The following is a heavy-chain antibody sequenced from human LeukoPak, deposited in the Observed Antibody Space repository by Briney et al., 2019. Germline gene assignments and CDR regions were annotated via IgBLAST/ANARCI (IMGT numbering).Heavy chain of an antibody. Sequence: ASVKVSCKASGYTFTSHDINWVRQATGQGLEWMGWMNPNSGNTGYAQKFQGRVTMTRSTSINTAYMELSSLRSEDTAVYYCARGPNYAFWSGSYYYYMDVWGKGTTVTVSS. CDR3: ARGPNYAFWSGSYYYYMDV. V-gene: IGHV1-8*01. J-gene: IGHJ6*03. D-gene: IGHD3-3*01. CDR2: MNPNSGNT. CDR1: GYTFTSHD.